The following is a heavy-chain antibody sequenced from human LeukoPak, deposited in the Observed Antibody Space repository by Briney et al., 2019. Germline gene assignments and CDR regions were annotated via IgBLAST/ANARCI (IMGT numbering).Heavy chain of an antibody. Sequence: GGSLRLSCAASGFSFGDYYMTWIRQAPGKGLEWISNINSNSYTIYYADSVKGRFTISRDNAKRSLYLQMDRLRAEDTAVYYCARDRRSLHSAYDWGHLDIWRQGTLVAVSS. V-gene: IGHV3-11*01. CDR2: INSNSYTI. CDR1: GFSFGDYY. CDR3: ARDRRSLHSAYDWGHLDI. D-gene: IGHD5-12*01. J-gene: IGHJ4*02.